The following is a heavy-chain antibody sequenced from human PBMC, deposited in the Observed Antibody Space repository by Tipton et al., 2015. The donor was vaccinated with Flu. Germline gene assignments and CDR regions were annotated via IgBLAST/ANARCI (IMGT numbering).Heavy chain of an antibody. Sequence: QVQLVQSGGGVVQPGTSLRLSCEVSGFTFSDYGMHWVRQAPGKGLEWVAVIFFDGSREYYADSVRGRFTVSRDNVRNTLHLQMNSLGGEDTAVYYCARTNVVRGVAPIEYWGQGTLVTVSS. CDR3: ARTNVVRGVAPIEY. J-gene: IGHJ4*02. CDR2: IFFDGSRE. D-gene: IGHD3-10*01. CDR1: GFTFSDYG. V-gene: IGHV3-33*01.